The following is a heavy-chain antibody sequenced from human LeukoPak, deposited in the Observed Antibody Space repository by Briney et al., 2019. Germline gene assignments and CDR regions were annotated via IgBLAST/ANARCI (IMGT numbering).Heavy chain of an antibody. CDR1: GFTFSSYA. CDR3: AKYTIFGVVIISFDY. D-gene: IGHD3-3*01. CDR2: ISGSGGST. J-gene: IGHJ4*02. V-gene: IGHV3-23*01. Sequence: GGSLRLSRAASGFTFSSYAMSWVRQAPGKGLEWVSAISGSGGSTYYADSVKGRFTISRDNSKNTLYLQMNSLRAEDTAVYYCAKYTIFGVVIISFDYWGQGTLVTVSS.